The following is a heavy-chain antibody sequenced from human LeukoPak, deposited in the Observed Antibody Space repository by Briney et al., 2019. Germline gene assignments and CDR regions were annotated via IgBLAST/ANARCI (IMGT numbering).Heavy chain of an antibody. CDR2: ISSSSSYI. Sequence: PGGSLRLSCAASGFKFSSYSMNWVRQAPGKGLEWVSSISSSSSYIYYADSVKGRFTISRDNAKNSLYLQMNSLRAGDTAVYYCARDSGTTGGAFDIWGQGTMVTVSS. J-gene: IGHJ3*02. CDR1: GFKFSSYS. D-gene: IGHD1-26*01. V-gene: IGHV3-21*01. CDR3: ARDSGTTGGAFDI.